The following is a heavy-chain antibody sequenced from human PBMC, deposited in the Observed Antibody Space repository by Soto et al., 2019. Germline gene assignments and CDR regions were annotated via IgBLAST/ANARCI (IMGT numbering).Heavy chain of an antibody. V-gene: IGHV4-39*01. D-gene: IGHD2-15*01. CDR2: IHDSGST. Sequence: SETLSLTCTVSGGSGAYYWAWVRQPPGKGLEWIGGIHDSGSTYYSPSLEGRLHLSADMSKNELSLGLRSVTAADTAIYYCARQGSCSGANCYSFLYSFDVWGRGTMVTVSS. CDR1: GGSGAYY. CDR3: ARQGSCSGANCYSFLYSFDV. J-gene: IGHJ3*01.